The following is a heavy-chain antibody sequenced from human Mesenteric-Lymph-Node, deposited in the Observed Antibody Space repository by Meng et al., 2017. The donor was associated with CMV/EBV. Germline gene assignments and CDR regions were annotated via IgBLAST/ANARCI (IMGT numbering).Heavy chain of an antibody. CDR2: IRYDGSNE. CDR3: AKDLTAAGST. CDR1: GFTFSTYG. Sequence: GGSLRLSCAASGFTFSTYGMHWVRQAPGKGLEWVAFIRYDGSNEYYGDSVKGRFSISRDNSKNTLYLQMNSLRAEDTAVYYCAKDLTAAGSTWGQGTLVTVSS. D-gene: IGHD6-13*01. J-gene: IGHJ5*02. V-gene: IGHV3-30*02.